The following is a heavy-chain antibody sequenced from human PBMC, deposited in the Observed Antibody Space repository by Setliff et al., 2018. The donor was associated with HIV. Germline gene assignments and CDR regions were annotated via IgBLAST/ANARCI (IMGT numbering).Heavy chain of an antibody. CDR2: IWYDGSNK. D-gene: IGHD6-19*01. Sequence: GGSLRLSCAASGFTFSGYGMHWVRQAPGKGLEWVAVIWYDGSNKYYADSVKGRFTISRDNSKNTLYLQMNSLRAEDTAVYYCARDWAGPGFQYWGQGTLVTVSS. CDR3: ARDWAGPGFQY. CDR1: GFTFSGYG. J-gene: IGHJ1*01. V-gene: IGHV3-33*01.